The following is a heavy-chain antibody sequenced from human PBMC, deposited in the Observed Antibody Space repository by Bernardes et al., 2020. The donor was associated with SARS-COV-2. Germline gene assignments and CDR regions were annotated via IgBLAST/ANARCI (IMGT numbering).Heavy chain of an antibody. CDR2: IYYSGST. Sequence: LSLTFTFSGGSISSYYWSWIRQPPGKGLEWIGYIYYSGSTNYNPSLKSRVTISVDTSKNQFSLKLSSVTAADTAVYYCARDTEYGDYVDRGWYFDLWGRGTLVTVSS. CDR1: GGSISSYY. V-gene: IGHV4-59*01. CDR3: ARDTEYGDYVDRGWYFDL. J-gene: IGHJ2*01. D-gene: IGHD4-17*01.